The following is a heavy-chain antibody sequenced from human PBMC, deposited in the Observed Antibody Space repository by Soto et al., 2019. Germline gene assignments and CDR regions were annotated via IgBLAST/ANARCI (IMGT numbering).Heavy chain of an antibody. V-gene: IGHV4-59*01. D-gene: IGHD6-13*01. J-gene: IGHJ4*02. Sequence: QVQLQESGPGLLKPSETLSLTCTVSGGSISSYFYIWVRQPPGKGLEWIGSVYYTGTTDYNPSLKSRVNISVDTSKTQFSLNLRSVTAADTAVYYCARDLAAVPSAFDYWGRGTLVTVSS. CDR2: VYYTGTT. CDR3: ARDLAAVPSAFDY. CDR1: GGSISSYF.